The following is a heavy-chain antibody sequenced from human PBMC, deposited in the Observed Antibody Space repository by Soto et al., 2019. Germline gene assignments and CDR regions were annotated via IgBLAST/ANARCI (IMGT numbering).Heavy chain of an antibody. CDR1: GFTVTATS. D-gene: IGHD3-16*01. CDR2: IYSGDTT. V-gene: IGHV3-66*01. Sequence: EVQLVESGGGLVQPGGSLRLSCAASGFTVTATSMSWVRQAPGKRLEWVSVIYSGDTTYYADSVKGRFSVSRDMSKNTLYLQMDSLRADDTAVYDCTSAAPWGEDDYWGQGTLVSVSS. CDR3: TSAAPWGEDDY. J-gene: IGHJ4*02.